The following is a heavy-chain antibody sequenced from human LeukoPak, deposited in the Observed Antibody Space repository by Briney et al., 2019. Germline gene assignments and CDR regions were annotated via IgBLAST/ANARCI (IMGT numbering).Heavy chain of an antibody. Sequence: GGSLRLSCAASGFTFSNAWMSWVRQAPGKGLEWVGRIKSKTDGGTTDYAAPVKGRFTISRDDSKNTLYLQMNSLKTEDTAVYYCTTGAVNYYDSSGYYSPYFDYWGQGTLVTVSS. CDR2: IKSKTDGGTT. CDR3: TTGAVNYYDSSGYYSPYFDY. CDR1: GFTFSNAW. J-gene: IGHJ4*02. D-gene: IGHD3-22*01. V-gene: IGHV3-15*01.